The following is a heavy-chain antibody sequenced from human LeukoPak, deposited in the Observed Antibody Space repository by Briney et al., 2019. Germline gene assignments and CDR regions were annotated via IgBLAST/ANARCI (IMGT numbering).Heavy chain of an antibody. Sequence: PSETLSLTCTVSGGSISSGGYYWSWIRQHPGKGLEWIGYIYYSGSTYYNPSLKSRVTISVDTSKNQFSLKLSSVTAADTAVYYCARLYGSGSLILTYYYGMDVWGQGTTVTVSS. V-gene: IGHV4-31*03. J-gene: IGHJ6*02. CDR3: ARLYGSGSLILTYYYGMDV. D-gene: IGHD3-10*01. CDR1: GGSISSGGYY. CDR2: IYYSGST.